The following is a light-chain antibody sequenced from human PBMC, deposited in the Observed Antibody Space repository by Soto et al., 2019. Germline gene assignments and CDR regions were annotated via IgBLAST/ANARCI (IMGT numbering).Light chain of an antibody. CDR3: QHYGSSPWT. CDR1: QSISSRY. Sequence: EIVLTQSPGTLSVSPGERATLSCRASQSISSRYLVWYQHKPGQAPRLLIYGASNRATGIPDRCSGSGSGTDFTLIISRLEPEDFAVYYCQHYGSSPWTFGQGTKVEIK. J-gene: IGKJ1*01. CDR2: GAS. V-gene: IGKV3-20*01.